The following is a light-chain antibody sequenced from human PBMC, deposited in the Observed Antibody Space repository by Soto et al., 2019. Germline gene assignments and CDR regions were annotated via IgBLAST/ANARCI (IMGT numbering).Light chain of an antibody. CDR1: SGHSSYA. V-gene: IGLV4-69*01. CDR3: QTWGTGTVI. J-gene: IGLJ2*01. Sequence: QLVLTHSPSASAYLGASVKLTCTLRSGHSSYAIAWHQQQPEKGPRYLMKLNGDGSHSKGDGVPDRFSGSSSGAERYLTISSLQSEDEADYYCQTWGTGTVIFGGGTKLTVL. CDR2: LNGDGSH.